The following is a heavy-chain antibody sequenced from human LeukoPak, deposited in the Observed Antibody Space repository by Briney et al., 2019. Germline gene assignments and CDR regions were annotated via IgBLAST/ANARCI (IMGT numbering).Heavy chain of an antibody. V-gene: IGHV3-48*01. J-gene: IGHJ4*02. Sequence: PGGSLRLSCAASAFTISASGMSWVRQTSGKGLEWISYISSSGTIIYYADSVKGRFTISRDSAKNSLFLQMNSLRAEDTAVYCCARDSRSHCSSTACYGPYFDYWGQGTLVTVSS. D-gene: IGHD2-2*01. CDR2: ISSSGTII. CDR3: ARDSRSHCSSTACYGPYFDY. CDR1: AFTISASG.